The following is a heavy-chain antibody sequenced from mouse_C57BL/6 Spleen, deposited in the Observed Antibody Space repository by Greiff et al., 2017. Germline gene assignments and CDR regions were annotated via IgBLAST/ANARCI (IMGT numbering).Heavy chain of an antibody. CDR3: TRDSDYDPYFDY. CDR2: ISSGGDYI. J-gene: IGHJ2*01. Sequence: EVMLVESGEGLVKPGGSLKLSCAASGFTFSSYAMSWVRQTPEKRLEWVAYISSGGDYIYYADTVKGRFTISRYNARNTLYLQMSSLKSEDTAMYYCTRDSDYDPYFDYWGQGTTLTVSS. CDR1: GFTFSSYA. V-gene: IGHV5-9-1*02. D-gene: IGHD2-4*01.